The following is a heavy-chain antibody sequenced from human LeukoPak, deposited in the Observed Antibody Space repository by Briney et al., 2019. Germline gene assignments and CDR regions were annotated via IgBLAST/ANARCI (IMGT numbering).Heavy chain of an antibody. J-gene: IGHJ6*02. CDR1: GFTFSSYG. CDR3: AKGDSDAYYDFWSAQDGMDV. D-gene: IGHD3-3*01. Sequence: GGSLRLSCAASGFTFSSYGMHWVRQAPGKGLEWVAVISYDGSNKYYADPVKGRFTISRDNSKNTLYLQMNSLRAEDTAVYYCAKGDSDAYYDFWSAQDGMDVWGQGTTVTVSS. V-gene: IGHV3-30*18. CDR2: ISYDGSNK.